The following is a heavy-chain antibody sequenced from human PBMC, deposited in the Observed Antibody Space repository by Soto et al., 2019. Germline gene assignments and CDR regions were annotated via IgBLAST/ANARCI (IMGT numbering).Heavy chain of an antibody. CDR3: ARTSTAYSYNAFDI. V-gene: IGHV5-51*01. Sequence: PGESLKISCKGSGYSFTSYWIAWVRQMPGKGLEWMGIIYPGDSDTRYSPSFQGQVTISADKSISTAYLHWSSLKASDTAMYYCARTSTAYSYNAFDIWGQGTMVTVSS. CDR1: GYSFTSYW. D-gene: IGHD5-18*01. CDR2: IYPGDSDT. J-gene: IGHJ3*02.